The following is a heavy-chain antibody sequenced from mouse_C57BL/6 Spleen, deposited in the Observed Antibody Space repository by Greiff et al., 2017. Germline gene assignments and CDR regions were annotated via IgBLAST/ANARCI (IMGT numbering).Heavy chain of an antibody. Sequence: LVESGAELVRPGASVTLSCKASGYTFTDYEMHWVKQTPVHGLEWIGAIDPETGGTAYNQKFKGKAILTADKSSSTAYMELRSLTSEDSAVYYCTRECGSSFLDYWGQGTTLTVSS. CDR3: TRECGSSFLDY. D-gene: IGHD1-1*01. CDR1: GYTFTDYE. J-gene: IGHJ2*01. V-gene: IGHV1-15*01. CDR2: IDPETGGT.